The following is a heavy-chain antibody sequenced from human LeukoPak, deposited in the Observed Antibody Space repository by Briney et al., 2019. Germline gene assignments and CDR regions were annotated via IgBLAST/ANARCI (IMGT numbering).Heavy chain of an antibody. CDR1: GYTFTGYY. D-gene: IGHD3-3*01. V-gene: IGHV1-2*02. J-gene: IGHJ4*02. CDR2: INPNSGGT. CDR3: ARGTPMVTIFRY. Sequence: ASVTVSCTASGYTFTGYYMHWVRQAPGQGLEWMGWINPNSGGTNYAQKFQGRVTMTRDTSISTAYMELSRLRSDDTAVYYCARGTPMVTIFRYWGQGTLVTVSS.